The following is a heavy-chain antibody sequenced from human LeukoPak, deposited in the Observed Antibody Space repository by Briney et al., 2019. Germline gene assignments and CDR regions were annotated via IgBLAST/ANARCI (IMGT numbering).Heavy chain of an antibody. V-gene: IGHV1-18*01. CDR1: GYTFTSYG. J-gene: IGHJ6*02. CDR3: ARGGQQWLSTNYYYYGMDV. D-gene: IGHD6-19*01. Sequence: ASVKVSCKASGYTFTSYGISWVRQAPGQGLEWMGWISAYNGHTNYAQKFQGRVTITADKSTSTAYMELSSLRSEDTAVYYCARGGQQWLSTNYYYYGMDVWGQGTTVTVSS. CDR2: ISAYNGHT.